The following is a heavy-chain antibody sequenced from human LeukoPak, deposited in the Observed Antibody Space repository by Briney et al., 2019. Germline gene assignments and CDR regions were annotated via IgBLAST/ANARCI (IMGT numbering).Heavy chain of an antibody. Sequence: EASVKVSCKASGYTFTSYGISWVRQAPGQGLEWMGWISAYNGDTNYAQKLQGRVTMTTDTSTTTAYLELRSLRSDDTAVYYCARSGRTVLWFGQTMGYCDHWGQGTLVTVSS. CDR1: GYTFTSYG. J-gene: IGHJ4*02. V-gene: IGHV1-18*01. D-gene: IGHD3-10*01. CDR2: ISAYNGDT. CDR3: ARSGRTVLWFGQTMGYCDH.